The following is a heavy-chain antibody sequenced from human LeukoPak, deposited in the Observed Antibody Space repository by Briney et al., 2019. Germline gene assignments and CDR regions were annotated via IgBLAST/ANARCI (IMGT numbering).Heavy chain of an antibody. CDR2: IYHSGST. CDR1: GGSISSGGYS. J-gene: IGHJ4*02. Sequence: RPSETLSLTCAVSGGSISSGGYSWSWIRQPPGKGLEWIGYIYHSGSTYCNPSLKSRVTISVDRSKNQFSLKLSSVTAADTAVYYCARVRIAVAGYYFDYWGQGTLVTVSS. D-gene: IGHD6-19*01. CDR3: ARVRIAVAGYYFDY. V-gene: IGHV4-30-2*01.